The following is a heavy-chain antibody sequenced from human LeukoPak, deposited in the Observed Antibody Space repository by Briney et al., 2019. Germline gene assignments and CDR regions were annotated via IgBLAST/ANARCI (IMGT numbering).Heavy chain of an antibody. CDR3: ARVGTGHNYYFAY. CDR2: INHSGST. V-gene: IGHV4-34*01. J-gene: IGHJ4*02. D-gene: IGHD5-24*01. Sequence: SETLSLTCAVYAGSFSCYYWSCIRQAPGKGREGRGEINHSGSTNYNPSLKSRVTISVDTSKNQFPLKLSSATAADTAVYYCARVGTGHNYYFAYWGQGTLVTVSS. CDR1: AGSFSCYY.